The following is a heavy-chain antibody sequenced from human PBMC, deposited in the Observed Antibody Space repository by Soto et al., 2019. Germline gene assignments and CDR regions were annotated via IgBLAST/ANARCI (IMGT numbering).Heavy chain of an antibody. V-gene: IGHV4-39*01. D-gene: IGHD1-1*01. CDR3: ASLSYEQLW. CDR1: GGSISSSTYY. Sequence: SETLSLTCTVSGGSISSSTYYWGWIRQSPGKGLEWIGSIFYSGSTYFNPSFKSRVTISVDTSKNQFSLKLSSVTVADTAVYYCASLSYEQLWWGQGTLVTVS. CDR2: IFYSGST. J-gene: IGHJ4*02.